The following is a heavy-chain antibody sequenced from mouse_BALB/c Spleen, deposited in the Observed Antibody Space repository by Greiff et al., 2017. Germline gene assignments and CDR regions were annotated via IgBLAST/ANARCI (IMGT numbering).Heavy chain of an antibody. CDR2: IRNKANGYTT. Sequence: EVKLMESGGGLVQPGGSLRLSCATSGFTFTDYYMSWVRQPPGKALEWLGFIRNKANGYTTEYSASVKGRFTISRDNSQSILYLQMNTLRAEDSATYYCARDIGYDYFAYWGQGTLVTVSA. J-gene: IGHJ3*01. CDR3: ARDIGYDYFAY. CDR1: GFTFTDYY. V-gene: IGHV7-3*02. D-gene: IGHD2-4*01.